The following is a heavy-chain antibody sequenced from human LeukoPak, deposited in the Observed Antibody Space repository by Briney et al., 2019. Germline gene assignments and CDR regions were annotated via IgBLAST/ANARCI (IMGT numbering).Heavy chain of an antibody. D-gene: IGHD6-13*01. J-gene: IGHJ6*03. CDR2: INPNSGGT. V-gene: IGHV1-2*02. Sequence: GASVKVSCKVSGYTLTELSMHWVRQAPGQGLEWMGWINPNSGGTNYAQKFQGRVTMTRDTSISTAYMELSRLRSDDTAVYYCARDLSSSWLVHYYMDVWGKGTTVTVSS. CDR1: GYTLTELS. CDR3: ARDLSSSWLVHYYMDV.